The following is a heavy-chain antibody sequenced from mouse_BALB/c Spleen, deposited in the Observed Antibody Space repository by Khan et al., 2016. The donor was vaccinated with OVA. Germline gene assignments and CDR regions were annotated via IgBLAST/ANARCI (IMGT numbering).Heavy chain of an antibody. CDR1: GFSLSRYN. CDR3: ARSYYRYDGYYAMDY. D-gene: IGHD2-14*01. J-gene: IGHJ4*01. CDR2: IWGGGGT. V-gene: IGHV2-6-4*01. Sequence: QVQLKESGPGLVAPSQTLSNTCTVSGFSLSRYNIHWVRQPPGGGLEWLGMIWGGGGTDYNSTHKSRLSISTYNSNSQVFFKMNSLQTDDTAIYYCARSYYRYDGYYAMDYWGQGTSVTVSS.